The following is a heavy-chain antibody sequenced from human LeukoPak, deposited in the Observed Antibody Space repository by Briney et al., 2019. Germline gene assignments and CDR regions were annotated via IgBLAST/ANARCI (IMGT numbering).Heavy chain of an antibody. V-gene: IGHV4-34*01. CDR3: ARYVPVRTGTTRASFDY. D-gene: IGHD1-1*01. Sequence: SETLSLTCAVYGGSFSDYDWSWIRQPPGKGLEWIGEINQSGDTNCDPSLKSRVTMSIDTSKSQFSLNLRSVTAADTAVYYCARYVPVRTGTTRASFDYWGQGTLVTVSS. J-gene: IGHJ4*02. CDR1: GGSFSDYD. CDR2: INQSGDT.